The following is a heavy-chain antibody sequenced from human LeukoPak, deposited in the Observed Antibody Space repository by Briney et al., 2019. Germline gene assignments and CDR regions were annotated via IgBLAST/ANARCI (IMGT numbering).Heavy chain of an antibody. Sequence: SETLSLTCTVSGGSISSGGYYWSWIRQPPGKGLEWIGYIYYSGSTNYNPSLKSRVTISVDTSKNQFSLKLSSVTAADTAVYYCARDDYGDYNAFDIWGQGTMVTVSS. CDR3: ARDDYGDYNAFDI. V-gene: IGHV4-61*08. CDR2: IYYSGST. J-gene: IGHJ3*02. D-gene: IGHD4-17*01. CDR1: GGSISSGGYY.